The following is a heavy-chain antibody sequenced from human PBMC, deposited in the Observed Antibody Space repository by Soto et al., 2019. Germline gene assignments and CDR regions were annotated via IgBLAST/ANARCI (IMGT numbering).Heavy chain of an antibody. CDR1: GYTFTSYG. CDR3: ARGLLGYCSGGGCYSPTSNWFDP. V-gene: IGHV1-18*01. D-gene: IGHD2-15*01. CDR2: ISAYNGNT. Sequence: ASVKVSCKASGYTFTSYGISWVRQAPGQGLEWMGWISAYNGNTNYAQKLQGRVTMTTDTSTSTAYMELRSLRSDDTAVYYCARGLLGYCSGGGCYSPTSNWFDPWGHGTLVTVSS. J-gene: IGHJ5*02.